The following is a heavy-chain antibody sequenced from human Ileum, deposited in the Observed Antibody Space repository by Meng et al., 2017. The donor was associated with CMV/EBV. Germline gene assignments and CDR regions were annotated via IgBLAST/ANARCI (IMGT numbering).Heavy chain of an antibody. CDR3: ARGWSRAVRPLDY. CDR2: SHYSGST. CDR1: CDSISSGHGY. D-gene: IGHD6-6*01. Sequence: QLPESAPGEVKPPQTLALTSTYSCDSISSGHGYRCVRHPTPGKLQGLIGHSHYSGSTYYNPSLQGRVTISADTSKNQFYLKLSSVTAADTAVYYCARGWSRAVRPLDYWGQGTLVTVSS. J-gene: IGHJ4*02. V-gene: IGHV4-30-4*01.